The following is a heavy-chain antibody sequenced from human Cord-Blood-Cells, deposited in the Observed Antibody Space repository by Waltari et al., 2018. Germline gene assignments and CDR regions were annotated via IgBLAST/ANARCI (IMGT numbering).Heavy chain of an antibody. J-gene: IGHJ3*02. CDR3: ARHRKSDAFDI. CDR2: IYYRGRT. Sequence: QLQLQESGPGLVKPSETLSLTCTVSGGSISSSSYYWGWIRQPPGKGLEWIGGIYYRGRTYYTPSLKSRVTISVDTSKNQFSLKLSAVTAADTAVYYCARHRKSDAFDIWGQGTMVTVSS. CDR1: GGSISSSSYY. V-gene: IGHV4-39*07.